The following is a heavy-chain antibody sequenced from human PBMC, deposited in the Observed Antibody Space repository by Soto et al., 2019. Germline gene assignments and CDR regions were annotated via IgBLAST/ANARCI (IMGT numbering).Heavy chain of an antibody. V-gene: IGHV4-34*01. CDR1: GGSFSGYY. CDR3: ARGQGLEWLFSSQGNYGMDV. J-gene: IGHJ6*02. D-gene: IGHD3-3*01. Sequence: SETLSLTCAVYGGSFSGYYWSWIRQPPGKGLEWIGEINHSGSTNYNPSLKSRVTISVDTSKNQFSLKLSSVTAADTAVYYCARGQGLEWLFSSQGNYGMDVWGQGTTVPVSS. CDR2: INHSGST.